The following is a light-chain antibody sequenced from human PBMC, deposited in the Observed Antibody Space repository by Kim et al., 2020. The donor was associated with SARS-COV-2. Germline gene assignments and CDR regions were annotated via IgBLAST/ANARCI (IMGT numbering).Light chain of an antibody. CDR3: LQHNGHPRT. Sequence: SAYVGARVTVTCRASQGIRSDLNWYQQKPGKAPKRLIYAASTLQSGVPPRFSGSGSGTEFTLTISSLQPEDFATYYCLQHNGHPRTFGQGTKLEI. CDR1: QGIRSD. J-gene: IGKJ1*01. V-gene: IGKV1-17*01. CDR2: AAS.